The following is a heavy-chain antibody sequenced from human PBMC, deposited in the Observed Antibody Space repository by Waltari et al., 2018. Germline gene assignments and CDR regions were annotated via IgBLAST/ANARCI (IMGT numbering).Heavy chain of an antibody. J-gene: IGHJ2*01. D-gene: IGHD4-17*01. CDR2: VDPEDGET. V-gene: IGHV1-69-2*01. Sequence: EVQLVQSGAEVKKPGATVKISCKASGYTFTDYYMHWVQQAPGKGLEWMGRVDPEDGETIYAEKFQGRVTITADTSTDTAYMELSSLRSEDTAVYYCAREWRTLDYGDYWYFDLWGRGTLVTVSS. CDR3: AREWRTLDYGDYWYFDL. CDR1: GYTFTDYY.